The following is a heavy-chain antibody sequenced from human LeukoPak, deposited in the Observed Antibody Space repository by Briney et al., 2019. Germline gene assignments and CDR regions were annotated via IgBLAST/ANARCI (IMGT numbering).Heavy chain of an antibody. CDR2: IRGSGGST. J-gene: IGHJ4*02. CDR3: AKVGSLHYYFDY. CDR1: GFTFSSYA. V-gene: IGHV3-23*01. D-gene: IGHD2-15*01. Sequence: GGSLRLSCAASGFTFSSYAMSWVRQAPGKGLEWVSAIRGSGGSTYYADSVKGRFTISRDNSKNTLYLQMNSLRAEDTAVYYCAKVGSLHYYFDYWGQGTLVTVSS.